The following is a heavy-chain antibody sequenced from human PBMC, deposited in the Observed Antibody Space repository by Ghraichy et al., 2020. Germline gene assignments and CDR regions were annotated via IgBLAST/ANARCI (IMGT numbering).Heavy chain of an antibody. CDR1: GGSISGYY. CDR3: ARGHLGSSWDYYYYYIDV. V-gene: IGHV4-59*01. J-gene: IGHJ6*03. D-gene: IGHD6-13*01. Sequence: SQTLSLTCTVSGGSISGYYWSWIRQPPGKGLEWIGYIYYSGSTNYNPSLKSRVTISVDTSKNRFSLKLSSVTAADTAMYYCARGHLGSSWDYYYYYIDVWGKGTTVTVSS. CDR2: IYYSGST.